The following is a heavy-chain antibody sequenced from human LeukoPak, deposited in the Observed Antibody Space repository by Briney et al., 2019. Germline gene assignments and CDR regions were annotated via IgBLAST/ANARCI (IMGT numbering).Heavy chain of an antibody. J-gene: IGHJ4*02. CDR3: ARAAIYYDSSGYYY. CDR1: GGSISSSSYY. D-gene: IGHD3-22*01. V-gene: IGHV4-39*07. Sequence: SETLSLTCTVSGGSISSSSYYWDWIRQPPGKGLEWIGNIYYSGSTYYNPSLKSRVTISVDTSKNQFSLKLSSVTAADTAVYYCARAAIYYDSSGYYYWGQGTLVTVSS. CDR2: IYYSGST.